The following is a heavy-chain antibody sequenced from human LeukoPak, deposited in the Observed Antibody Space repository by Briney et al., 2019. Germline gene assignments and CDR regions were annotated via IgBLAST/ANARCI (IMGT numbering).Heavy chain of an antibody. D-gene: IGHD6-13*01. Sequence: PSETLSLTCAVYGGSFSGYYWSWIRQPPGKGLEWIGEINHSGSTNYNPSLKSRVTISVDTSKNQFSLKLSSVTAADTAVYYCARVRGKAAAGKGILDYWGQGTLVTVSS. V-gene: IGHV4-34*01. CDR1: GGSFSGYY. CDR2: INHSGST. J-gene: IGHJ4*02. CDR3: ARVRGKAAAGKGILDY.